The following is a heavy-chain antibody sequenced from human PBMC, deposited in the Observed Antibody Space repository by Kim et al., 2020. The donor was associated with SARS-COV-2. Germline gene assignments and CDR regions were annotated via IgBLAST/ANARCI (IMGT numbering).Heavy chain of an antibody. J-gene: IGHJ4*02. Sequence: YAQAFTGRFVFSLDTSVNTAFLQISSLKAEDTALYYCARVIWGSFRYPDYWGQGTLVTVSS. D-gene: IGHD3-16*02. V-gene: IGHV7-4-1*02. CDR3: ARVIWGSFRYPDY.